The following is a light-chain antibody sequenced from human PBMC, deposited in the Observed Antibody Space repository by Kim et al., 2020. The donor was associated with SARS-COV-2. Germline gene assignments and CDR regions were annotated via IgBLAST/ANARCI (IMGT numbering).Light chain of an antibody. CDR1: NNNVGNQG. CDR2: RNN. J-gene: IGLJ3*02. Sequence: QAGLTQPPSVSKGLRQTATLTCTGNNNNVGNQGAAWLQQHQGHPPKLLSYRNNNRPSGSSERFSASRSGDTASLTITGLQPEDETDYYCSAWDSSLDAWVFGGGTQLTVL. V-gene: IGLV10-54*04. CDR3: SAWDSSLDAWV.